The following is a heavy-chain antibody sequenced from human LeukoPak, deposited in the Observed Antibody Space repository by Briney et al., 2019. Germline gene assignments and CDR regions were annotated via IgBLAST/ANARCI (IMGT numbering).Heavy chain of an antibody. D-gene: IGHD6-19*01. J-gene: IGHJ4*02. V-gene: IGHV1-2*02. CDR3: ASSGYSSSSFDY. CDR2: INPNSGGT. CDR1: GYTFTGYY. Sequence: VASVKVACKASGYTFTGYYMHWVRQAPGQGLEWMGWINPNSGGTNYAQKFQGRVTMTRDTSISTAYMELSRLRSDDTAVYYCASSGYSSSSFDYWGQRTLVTVSS.